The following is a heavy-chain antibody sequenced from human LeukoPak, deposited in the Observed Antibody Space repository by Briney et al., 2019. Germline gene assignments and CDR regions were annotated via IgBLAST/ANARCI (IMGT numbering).Heavy chain of an antibody. D-gene: IGHD4-17*01. CDR2: IIPIFGTA. CDR3: ARSYYGDYYMDV. Sequence: SVKVPCKASGGTFSSYAISWVRQAPGQGLEWMGRIIPIFGTANYAQKFQGRVTITTDESTSTAYMELSGLRSEDTAVYYCARSYYGDYYMDVWGKGTTVTVSS. J-gene: IGHJ6*03. V-gene: IGHV1-69*05. CDR1: GGTFSSYA.